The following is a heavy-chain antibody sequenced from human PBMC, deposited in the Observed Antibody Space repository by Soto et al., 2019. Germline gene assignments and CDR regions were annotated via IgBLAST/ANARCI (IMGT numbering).Heavy chain of an antibody. J-gene: IGHJ6*02. CDR2: ISTRGSTK. CDR3: ARAGVTILGVVEDYSGMDD. Sequence: PGGSLRLSCAASGFTFSSYEMNWVRQAPGKGLEWVSYISTRGSTKYYADSVKGRFTISRDDAKNSLYLQMNSLRVEDTAVYYCARAGVTILGVVEDYSGMDDWGQGTTVTVS. CDR1: GFTFSSYE. V-gene: IGHV3-48*03. D-gene: IGHD3-3*01.